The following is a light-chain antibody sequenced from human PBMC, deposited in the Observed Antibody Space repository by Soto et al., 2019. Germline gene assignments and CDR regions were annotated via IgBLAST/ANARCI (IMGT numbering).Light chain of an antibody. V-gene: IGKV3-11*01. Sequence: LSLSPGEGATRSCMSSQIVSSYLAWYQQKPGQAPRLLIYDASNRATGIPARFSGSGSGTDFTLTISSLEPEDFAVYYCQQRSNWPPTSFGQGTRLEIK. CDR3: QQRSNWPPTS. CDR2: DAS. J-gene: IGKJ5*01. CDR1: QIVSSY.